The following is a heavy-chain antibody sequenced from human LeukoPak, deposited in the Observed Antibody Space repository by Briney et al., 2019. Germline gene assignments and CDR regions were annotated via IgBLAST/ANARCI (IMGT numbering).Heavy chain of an antibody. CDR1: GFTSRSYE. CDR2: IKQDGREK. CDR3: ARDTNDYDYVWGSYSY. Sequence: GGSLRLSCAASGFTSRSYEMNWVREAPGKGLEWVANIKQDGREKYYVDSVKGRFTISRDNAKNSLYLQMNSLRAEDTAVYYCARDTNDYDYVWGSYSYWGQGTLVTVSS. D-gene: IGHD3-16*01. J-gene: IGHJ4*02. V-gene: IGHV3-7*01.